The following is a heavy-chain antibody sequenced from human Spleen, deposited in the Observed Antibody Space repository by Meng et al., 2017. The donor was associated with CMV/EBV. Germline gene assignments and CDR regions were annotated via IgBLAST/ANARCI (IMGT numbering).Heavy chain of an antibody. J-gene: IGHJ4*02. CDR3: VRNTYGHFDQ. Sequence: GESLKISCAASGFTFNSYSLNWVRQTPGKGLEWISYISTTSTTMLYADSVKGRFTVSRDNANNSLFLEMSSLRVEDTALYYCVRNTYGHFDQWGQGTLVTVS. CDR2: ISTTSTTM. D-gene: IGHD5-18*01. CDR1: GFTFNSYS. V-gene: IGHV3-48*04.